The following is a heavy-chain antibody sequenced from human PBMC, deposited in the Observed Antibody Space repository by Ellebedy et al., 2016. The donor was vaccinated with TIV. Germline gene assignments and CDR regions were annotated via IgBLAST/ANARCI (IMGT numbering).Heavy chain of an antibody. V-gene: IGHV3-30-3*01. D-gene: IGHD3-16*02. CDR1: GFTFSSYA. CDR3: ARDPSTHYDYVWGSYRPDAFDI. J-gene: IGHJ3*02. Sequence: GESLKISCAASGFTFSSYAMHWVRQAPGKGLEWVAVISYDGSNKYYADSVKGRFTISRDNSKNTLYLQMNSLRAEDTAVYYCARDPSTHYDYVWGSYRPDAFDIWGQGTMVTVSS. CDR2: ISYDGSNK.